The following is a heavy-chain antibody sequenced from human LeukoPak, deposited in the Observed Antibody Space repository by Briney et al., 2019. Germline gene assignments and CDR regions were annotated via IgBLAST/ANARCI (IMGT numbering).Heavy chain of an antibody. J-gene: IGHJ4*02. CDR3: ARETSSGWYMPL. Sequence: GGSLRLSCAASGFAFSSYSMNWVRQAPGKGLEWISYTSRRISTIYYADSVKGRFIISRDNAKNSLFLQMNSLRGEDTAVYYCARETSSGWYMPLWGQGTLVTVSS. CDR1: GFAFSSYS. V-gene: IGHV3-48*01. CDR2: TSRRISTI. D-gene: IGHD6-19*01.